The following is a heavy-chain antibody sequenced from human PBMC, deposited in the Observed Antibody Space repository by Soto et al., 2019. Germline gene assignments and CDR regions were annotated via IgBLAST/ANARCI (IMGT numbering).Heavy chain of an antibody. Sequence: GASVKVSCKASGYTFTSYGISWVRQAPGQGLEWMGWISAYNGNTNYAQKHQGRVTMTTDTSTSTAYMELRSLRSDDTAVYYCARAGYCSSTSCDYHYYYYYMDVWGKGATVTVSS. V-gene: IGHV1-18*01. CDR2: ISAYNGNT. CDR1: GYTFTSYG. J-gene: IGHJ6*03. CDR3: ARAGYCSSTSCDYHYYYYYMDV. D-gene: IGHD2-2*01.